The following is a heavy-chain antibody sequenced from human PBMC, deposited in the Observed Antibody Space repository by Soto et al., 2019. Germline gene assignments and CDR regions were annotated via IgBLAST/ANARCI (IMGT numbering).Heavy chain of an antibody. Sequence: QVQLVQSGAEVKKPGSSVKVSCKASGGTFSSYAISWVRQAPGQGLEWMGGIIPIFGTANYAQKFQGRVTITADESTSTAYMELSSLRSEDTAVYYCARITDDYGDYVLHYYFDYWGQGTLVTVSS. J-gene: IGHJ4*02. D-gene: IGHD4-17*01. CDR1: GGTFSSYA. CDR3: ARITDDYGDYVLHYYFDY. CDR2: IIPIFGTA. V-gene: IGHV1-69*01.